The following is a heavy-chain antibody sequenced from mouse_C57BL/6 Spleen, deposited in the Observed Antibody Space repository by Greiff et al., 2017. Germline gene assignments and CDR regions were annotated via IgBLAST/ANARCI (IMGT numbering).Heavy chain of an antibody. CDR2: IHPNSGST. Sequence: QVQLKQPGAELVKPGASVKLSCKASGYTFTSYWMHWVKQRPGQGLEWIGMIHPNSGSTNYNEKFKSKATLTVDKSSSTAYMQLSSLTSEDSAVYYCARGYGYDGFDYWGQGTTLTVSS. D-gene: IGHD2-2*01. CDR1: GYTFTSYW. CDR3: ARGYGYDGFDY. J-gene: IGHJ2*01. V-gene: IGHV1-64*01.